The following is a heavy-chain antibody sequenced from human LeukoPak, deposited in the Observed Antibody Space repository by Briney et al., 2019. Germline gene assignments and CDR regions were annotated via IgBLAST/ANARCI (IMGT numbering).Heavy chain of an antibody. J-gene: IGHJ3*02. D-gene: IGHD3-10*01. CDR1: GGSINSGGHS. CDR2: IYHSGST. Sequence: PSETLSLTCAVSGGSINSGGHSWSWIRQPPGKGLEWIGFIYHSGSTYYNPSLKSRVTISIDRSTNEFSLKLSSVTAADTAVYYCARGSMVRGVNDAFDIWGQGTMVTVSS. CDR3: ARGSMVRGVNDAFDI. V-gene: IGHV4-30-2*01.